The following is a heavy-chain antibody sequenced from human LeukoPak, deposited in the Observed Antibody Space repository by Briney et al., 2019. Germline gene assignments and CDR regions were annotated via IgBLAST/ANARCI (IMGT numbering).Heavy chain of an antibody. CDR2: IYDSGST. J-gene: IGHJ4*02. D-gene: IGHD3-16*01. CDR1: GGSISSYY. CDR3: ARDRSLGITHFDY. V-gene: IGHV4-59*01. Sequence: SETLSLTCTVSGGSISSYYWSWIRQPPGKGLEWIGYIYDSGSTNYNPSLKSRVTISVDTSKNQFSLKLSSVTAADTAVYYCARDRSLGITHFDYWGQGTLVTVSS.